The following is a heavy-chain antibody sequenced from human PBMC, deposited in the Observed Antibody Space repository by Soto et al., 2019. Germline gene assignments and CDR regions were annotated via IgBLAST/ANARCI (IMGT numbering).Heavy chain of an antibody. CDR3: AREGLXCSSTSCSEPSEYYFDY. V-gene: IGHV4-31*03. CDR2: IYYSGST. J-gene: IGHJ4*02. Sequence: SETLSLTCTVSGGSISSGGYYWSWIRQHPGKGLEWIGYIYYSGSTYYNPSLKSRVTISVDTSKNQFSLKLSSVTAADTAVYYCAREGLXCSSTSCSEPSEYYFDYWGQGTLVTVSS. CDR1: GGSISSGGYY. D-gene: IGHD2-2*01.